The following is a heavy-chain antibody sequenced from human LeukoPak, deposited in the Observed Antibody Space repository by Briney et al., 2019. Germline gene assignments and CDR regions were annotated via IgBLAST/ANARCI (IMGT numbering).Heavy chain of an antibody. J-gene: IGHJ4*02. CDR3: ARGKMATKRRYFDY. Sequence: PSETLSLTCAVYGGSFSGYYWSWIRQPPGKGLEWIGEINHSGSTNYNPSLKSRVTTSVDTSKNQFSLKLSSVTAADTAVYYCARGKMATKRRYFDYWGQGTLVTVSS. D-gene: IGHD5-24*01. CDR2: INHSGST. V-gene: IGHV4-34*01. CDR1: GGSFSGYY.